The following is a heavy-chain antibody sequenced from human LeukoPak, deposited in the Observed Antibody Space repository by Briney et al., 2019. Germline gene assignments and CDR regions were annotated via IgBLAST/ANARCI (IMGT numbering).Heavy chain of an antibody. CDR3: ARDAGTGRAFFDI. D-gene: IGHD6-13*01. CDR2: IIPIFGTA. Sequence: SVKVSCKASGGTFSSYAISWVRQAPGQGLEWMGGIIPIFGTANYAQKFQGRVTITTDESTSTAYMELSSLRSEDTAVYYCARDAGTGRAFFDIWGQGTMVTVSS. V-gene: IGHV1-69*05. CDR1: GGTFSSYA. J-gene: IGHJ3*02.